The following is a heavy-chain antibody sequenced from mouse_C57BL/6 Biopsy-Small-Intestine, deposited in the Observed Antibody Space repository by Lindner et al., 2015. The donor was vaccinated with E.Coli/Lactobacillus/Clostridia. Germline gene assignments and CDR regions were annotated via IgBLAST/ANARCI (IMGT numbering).Heavy chain of an antibody. J-gene: IGHJ3*01. CDR2: INPKSGGR. CDR1: GYSLIDYY. D-gene: IGHD2-3*01. Sequence: SVKVSCKASGYSLIDYYMHWVRQAPGQGLEWMAWINPKSGGRHSAQRFQGRLTMTTDTSINTGYMELSGLTSDDTALYYCVRLRSNSWYDAFDVWGQGTLVTVS. V-gene: IGHV14-4*02. CDR3: VRLRSNSWYDAFDV.